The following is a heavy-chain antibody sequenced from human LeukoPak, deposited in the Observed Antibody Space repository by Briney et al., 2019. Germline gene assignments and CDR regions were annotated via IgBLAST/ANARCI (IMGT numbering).Heavy chain of an antibody. J-gene: IGHJ5*02. Sequence: ASVKVSCKASGYTFTGYYMHWVRQAPGQGLEWMGWISAYSGSTNYAQNLQGRVTMTTDTSTSTAYMELRSLRSDDTAVYYCARDKPSGPDWFDPWGQGTLVTVSS. V-gene: IGHV1-18*04. D-gene: IGHD3-3*01. CDR1: GYTFTGYY. CDR2: ISAYSGST. CDR3: ARDKPSGPDWFDP.